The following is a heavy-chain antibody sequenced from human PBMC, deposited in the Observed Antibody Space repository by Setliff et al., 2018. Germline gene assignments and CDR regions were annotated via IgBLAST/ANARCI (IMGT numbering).Heavy chain of an antibody. CDR2: IYYSGST. V-gene: IGHV4-59*11. CDR1: GGPISSHY. J-gene: IGHJ4*02. Sequence: TSETLSLTCTVSGGPISSHYWSWIRQPPGKGLEWIGSIYYSGSTNYNPSLKSRVTISVDTSKNQFSLKLSPVTAADTAVYYCARAGGGYYGSGSYWSRGVFDYWGQGTLVTVSS. D-gene: IGHD3-10*01. CDR3: ARAGGGYYGSGSYWSRGVFDY.